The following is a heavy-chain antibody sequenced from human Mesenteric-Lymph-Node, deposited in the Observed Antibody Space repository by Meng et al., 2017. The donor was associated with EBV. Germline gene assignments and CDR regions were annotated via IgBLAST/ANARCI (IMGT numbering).Heavy chain of an antibody. D-gene: IGHD3-16*02. CDR1: SGSISNSNW. CDR2: IFHSGGT. V-gene: IGHV4-4*02. CDR3: ARITFGGAIGD. J-gene: IGHJ4*02. Sequence: QVQLQESGPGLVKPSGTLSLTCAVSSGSISNSNWWSWVRQPPGKGLQWIGEIFHSGGTNYNPSLKSRVTISVDKSKNQFSLKVNSLTAADTAVYYCARITFGGAIGDWGQGTLVTASS.